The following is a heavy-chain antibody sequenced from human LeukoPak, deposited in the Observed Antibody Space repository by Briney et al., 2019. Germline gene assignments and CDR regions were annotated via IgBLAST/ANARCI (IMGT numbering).Heavy chain of an antibody. V-gene: IGHV1-8*01. CDR1: GYTFSSND. D-gene: IGHD6-13*01. CDR2: MNPHSGNT. CDR3: ATRWWQQLEVDY. J-gene: IGHJ4*02. Sequence: GASVKVSCKASGYTFSSNDINWVRQATGQGLEWMGRMNPHSGNTGYAQKFQGRVTITRNSSISTAYMELTSLRSEDTAVYYCATRWWQQLEVDYWGQGTLVTVPS.